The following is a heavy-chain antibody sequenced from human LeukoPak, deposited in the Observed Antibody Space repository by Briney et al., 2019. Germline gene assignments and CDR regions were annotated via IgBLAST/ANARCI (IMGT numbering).Heavy chain of an antibody. J-gene: IGHJ4*02. CDR1: GYTFTGYY. CDR2: INPSSDGT. D-gene: IGHD1-26*01. V-gene: IGHV1-2*02. CDR3: ASTKWELLPGNLDY. Sequence: ASVKVSCKASGYTFTGYYINWVRQAPGQGLEWMGWINPSSDGTNYAQKFQGRVTMTRDTSISTAYMELSRLRSDDTAVYYCASTKWELLPGNLDYWGQGTLVTVSS.